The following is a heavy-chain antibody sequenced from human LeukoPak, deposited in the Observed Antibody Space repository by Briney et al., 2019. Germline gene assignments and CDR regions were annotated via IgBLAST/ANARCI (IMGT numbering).Heavy chain of an antibody. V-gene: IGHV3-74*01. CDR1: GFTFSNYW. J-gene: IGHJ4*02. Sequence: GGSLRLSCAASGFTFSNYWMFWVRQAPGKGLVWVSRIKNDGSITTYADSVKGRFTISRDNSKNTLYLQMNSLRAEDTAVYYCASDRNTNAWYYYWGQGTLVTVSS. CDR2: IKNDGSIT. D-gene: IGHD6-19*01. CDR3: ASDRNTNAWYYY.